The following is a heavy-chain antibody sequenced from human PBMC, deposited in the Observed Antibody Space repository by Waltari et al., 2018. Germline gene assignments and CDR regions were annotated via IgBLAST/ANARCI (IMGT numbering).Heavy chain of an antibody. CDR2: IWYDGRNE. Sequence: QVQLVESGGGVVQPGRSLRLSCAASGFTFSSYGMHRVREAPGKGLAWVAVIWYDGRNENDAESVKGRFTVSRDNSKNALYLQMNSMRAEDTAVYYCARELLSTVTGIYYYYGMDVWGQGTTVTDSS. CDR1: GFTFSSYG. CDR3: ARELLSTVTGIYYYYGMDV. V-gene: IGHV3-33*01. J-gene: IGHJ6*02. D-gene: IGHD4-4*01.